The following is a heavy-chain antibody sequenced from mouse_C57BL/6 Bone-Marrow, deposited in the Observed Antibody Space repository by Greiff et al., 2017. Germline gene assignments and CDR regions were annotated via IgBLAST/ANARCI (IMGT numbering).Heavy chain of an antibody. J-gene: IGHJ1*03. CDR1: GFTFSDFY. V-gene: IGHV7-1*01. D-gene: IGHD1-1*01. CDR2: SRNKANDYTT. Sequence: EVKLVESGGGLVQSGRSLRLSCATSGFTFSDFYMEWVRQAPGKGLEWIAASRNKANDYTTEYSASVKGRFIVSRDTSQSILYLQMNALRAEDTAIYYCARDDYYGSRGFDVWGTGTTVTVSS. CDR3: ARDDYYGSRGFDV.